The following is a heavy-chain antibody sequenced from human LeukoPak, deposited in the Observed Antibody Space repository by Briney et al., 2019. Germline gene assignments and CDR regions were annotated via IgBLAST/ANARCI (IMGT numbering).Heavy chain of an antibody. V-gene: IGHV1-46*01. CDR1: GYIFTSYS. CDR2: INPSGGSP. CDR3: ARDDSTFCGGDSFSHYCDH. D-gene: IGHD2-21*02. J-gene: IGHJ4*02. Sequence: ASVKVSCKASGYIFTSYSMHWVRQAPGQGLEWMGIINPSGGSPGYAQRFQGRLIMTRDTSTSTVYMELSSLRYEDTAVYYCARDDSTFCGGDSFSHYCDHWGQGTLITVSS.